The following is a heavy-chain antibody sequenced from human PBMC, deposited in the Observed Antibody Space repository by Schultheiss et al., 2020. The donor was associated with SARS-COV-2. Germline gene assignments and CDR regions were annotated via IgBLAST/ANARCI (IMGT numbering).Heavy chain of an antibody. CDR2: ISGSGGST. D-gene: IGHD5-18*01. V-gene: IGHV3-23*01. Sequence: GGSLRLSCAASGFTFSSYAMSWVRQAPGKGLEWVSAISGSGGSTYYADSVKGRFTISRDNSKNTLYLQMNSLRAEDTAVYYCARGGGGYSYALDYWGQGALVTVSS. CDR3: ARGGGGYSYALDY. J-gene: IGHJ4*02. CDR1: GFTFSSYA.